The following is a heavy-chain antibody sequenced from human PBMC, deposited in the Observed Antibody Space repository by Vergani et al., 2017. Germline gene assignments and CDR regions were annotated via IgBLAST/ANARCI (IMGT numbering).Heavy chain of an antibody. V-gene: IGHV3-15*01. CDR2: IKSKTDGGTT. CDR1: GFTFSNAW. CDR3: ARDVRGSYPGKKYYYYSMDV. J-gene: IGHJ6*03. Sequence: EVQLVESGGGLVKPGGSLRLSCAASGFTFSNAWMSWVRQAPGKGLEWVGRIKSKTDGGTTDYAAPVKGRFTISRDNAKNSLYLQMNSLRAEDTAVYYCARDVRGSYPGKKYYYYSMDVWGKGTTVTVSS. D-gene: IGHD1-26*01.